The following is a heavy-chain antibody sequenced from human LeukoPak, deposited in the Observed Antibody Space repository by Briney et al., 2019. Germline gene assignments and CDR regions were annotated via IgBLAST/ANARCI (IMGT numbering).Heavy chain of an antibody. D-gene: IGHD4-23*01. V-gene: IGHV4-39*01. J-gene: IGHJ4*02. Sequence: SETLSLTCTVSGGSISSSSYYWGWIRQPPGKGLEWIGSIYYSGSTYYNPSLKSRVTISVDTSKNQFSLKLSSVTAADTAVYYCARAVEIDYWGQGTLVTVSS. CDR2: IYYSGST. CDR3: ARAVEIDY. CDR1: GGSISSSSYY.